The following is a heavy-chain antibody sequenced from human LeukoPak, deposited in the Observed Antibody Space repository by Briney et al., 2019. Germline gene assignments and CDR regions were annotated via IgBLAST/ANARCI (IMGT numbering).Heavy chain of an antibody. V-gene: IGHV3-21*01. D-gene: IGHD3-10*01. J-gene: IGHJ6*03. Sequence: TGGSLRLSCAASGFTFSSYSMNWVRQAPGKGLEWVPSISSSSSYIYYADSVKGRFTISRDNAKSSLYLQMNSLRAEDTAVYYCARSSQRITMVFYYYYMDVWGKGTTVTVSS. CDR2: ISSSSSYI. CDR3: ARSSQRITMVFYYYYMDV. CDR1: GFTFSSYS.